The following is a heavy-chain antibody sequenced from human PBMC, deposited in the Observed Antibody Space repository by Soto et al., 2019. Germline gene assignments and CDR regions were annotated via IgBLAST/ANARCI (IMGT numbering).Heavy chain of an antibody. CDR2: SIPIFGTA. D-gene: IGHD2-15*01. J-gene: IGHJ5*02. V-gene: IGHV1-69*01. CDR1: GGTFSSYA. Sequence: QVQLVQSGAEVKKPGSSVKVYCKASGGTFSSYAISWVRQAPGQGLEWMGGSIPIFGTANYAQKFQGRVTITAEESTSAAYMELSSLRSEDTAVYYCARQTVVVVVARGWFDPWGQGTLVTVSS. CDR3: ARQTVVVVVARGWFDP.